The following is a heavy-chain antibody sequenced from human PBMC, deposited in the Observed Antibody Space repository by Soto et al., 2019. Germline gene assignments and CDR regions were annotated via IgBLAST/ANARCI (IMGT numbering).Heavy chain of an antibody. J-gene: IGHJ6*02. V-gene: IGHV1-3*01. CDR1: GYTFTSYA. CDR3: ARDRRTDYGRGYYYYYGMDV. Sequence: GASVKVSCKASGYTFTSYAMHWVRQAPGQRLEWMGWINAGNGNTKYSQKFQGRVTITRDTSASTAYMELSSLRSEDTAVYYCARDRRTDYGRGYYYYYGMDVWGQGTTVTVSS. D-gene: IGHD4-17*01. CDR2: INAGNGNT.